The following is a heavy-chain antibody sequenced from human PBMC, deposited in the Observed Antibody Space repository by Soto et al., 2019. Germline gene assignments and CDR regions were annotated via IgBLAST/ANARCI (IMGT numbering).Heavy chain of an antibody. D-gene: IGHD2-15*01. CDR1: GDSVTSHY. CDR3: ARDWGYCSGGSCYSAFDI. V-gene: IGHV4-59*02. J-gene: IGHJ3*02. CDR2: IYYTGFS. Sequence: SETLSLTCSFSGDSVTSHYLTWIRQSPEKGLEWIGYIYYTGFSHYNPSLKSRVTISVDTSKNQFSLKLTSVTAADTAVYYCARDWGYCSGGSCYSAFDIWGQGTMVTVSS.